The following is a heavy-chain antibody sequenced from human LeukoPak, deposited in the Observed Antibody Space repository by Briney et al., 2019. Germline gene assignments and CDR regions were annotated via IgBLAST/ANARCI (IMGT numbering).Heavy chain of an antibody. Sequence: SETLSLTCTVSGYSISSGYYWGWIRQPPGKGLEWIGSIYYSGSTYYNPSLKSRVTISVDTSKNQFSLKLSSVTAADTAVYYCARETYSGSLFQHWGQGTLVTVSS. CDR3: ARETYSGSLFQH. CDR1: GYSISSGYY. J-gene: IGHJ1*01. V-gene: IGHV4-38-2*02. CDR2: IYYSGST. D-gene: IGHD1-26*01.